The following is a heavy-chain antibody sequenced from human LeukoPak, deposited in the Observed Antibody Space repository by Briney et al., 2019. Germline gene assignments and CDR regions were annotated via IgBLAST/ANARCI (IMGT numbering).Heavy chain of an antibody. J-gene: IGHJ4*02. V-gene: IGHV3-30*02. CDR2: IQYDGSSK. CDR3: AKHGEYFNFAS. Sequence: PGGSLRLSCAASGFIFSNYAMYWVRQAPRNGLEWVAFIQYDGSSKYHGDSVKGRITISRDNTKNTLHLQMNSLRVEDTAVYYCAKHGEYFNFASWGQGTLVTVSS. CDR1: GFIFSNYA. D-gene: IGHD4-17*01.